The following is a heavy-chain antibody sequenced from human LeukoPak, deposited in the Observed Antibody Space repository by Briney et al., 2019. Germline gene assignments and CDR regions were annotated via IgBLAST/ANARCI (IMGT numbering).Heavy chain of an antibody. CDR3: ARPLGITGTTPFDY. Sequence: PGGSLRHSCAASGFNFNDSGMSWVRQAPGKGLEWVSGINWNGRSRGYADSLKGRFTISRDNAKNSLYLQMNSLRAEDTALYYCARPLGITGTTPFDYWGQGTLVTVSS. CDR2: INWNGRSR. D-gene: IGHD1-7*01. CDR1: GFNFNDSG. J-gene: IGHJ4*02. V-gene: IGHV3-20*04.